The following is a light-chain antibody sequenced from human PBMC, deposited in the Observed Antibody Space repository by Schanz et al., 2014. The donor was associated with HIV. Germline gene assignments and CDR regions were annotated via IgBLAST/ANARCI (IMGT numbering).Light chain of an antibody. J-gene: IGLJ2*01. CDR2: GNS. V-gene: IGLV1-40*01. CDR3: AAWDDSLSGVV. CDR1: TSNIGANYD. Sequence: QSVLTQPPSVSGAPGQGVTISCTGSTSNIGANYDVHWYQQLPGTAPKLLIYGNSNRPSGVPDRFSGSKSGTSASLAISGLQSEDEADYYCAAWDDSLSGVVFGGGTKLTVL.